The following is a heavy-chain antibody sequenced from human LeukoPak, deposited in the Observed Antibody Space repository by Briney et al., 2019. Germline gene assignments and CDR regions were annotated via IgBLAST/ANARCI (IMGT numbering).Heavy chain of an antibody. Sequence: TSETLSLTCTVSGYSISTGYYWDWIRQPPGKGLEWIGTFYHGGSTYYNPSLKSRVTISVDTSKNQFSLKLRSVTAADTAVYYCARGRSGSYFGDYWGQGMLVTVSS. CDR1: GYSISTGYY. CDR3: ARGRSGSYFGDY. J-gene: IGHJ4*02. D-gene: IGHD3-10*01. V-gene: IGHV4-38-2*02. CDR2: FYHGGST.